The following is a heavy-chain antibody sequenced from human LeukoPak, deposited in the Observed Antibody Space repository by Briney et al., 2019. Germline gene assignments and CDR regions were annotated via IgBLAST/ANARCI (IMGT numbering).Heavy chain of an antibody. J-gene: IGHJ6*03. CDR1: GGSISSYY. V-gene: IGHV4-4*07. CDR2: IYTSGST. Sequence: SETLSLTCTVSGGSISSYYWSWLRQPAGKGLEWIGRIYTSGSTNYNPSLKSRVTMSVDTSKNQFSLKLSSVTAADTAVYYCARDQYDYYGSGSLPGYMDVWGKGTTVTVSS. CDR3: ARDQYDYYGSGSLPGYMDV. D-gene: IGHD3-10*01.